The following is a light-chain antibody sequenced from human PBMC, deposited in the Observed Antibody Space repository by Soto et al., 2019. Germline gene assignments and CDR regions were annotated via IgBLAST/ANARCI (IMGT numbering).Light chain of an antibody. CDR3: QQSYSTLFTWT. CDR1: QSVSSY. V-gene: IGKV3-15*01. J-gene: IGKJ1*01. Sequence: EIVMTQSPATLSVSPGERDTLSCRASQSVSSYLAWYQQKPGKAPRLLIYGASTMQTGIPARFSGSGSGTDFTLTISSLQPEDFATYYCQQSYSTLFTWTFGQGTKVDIK. CDR2: GAS.